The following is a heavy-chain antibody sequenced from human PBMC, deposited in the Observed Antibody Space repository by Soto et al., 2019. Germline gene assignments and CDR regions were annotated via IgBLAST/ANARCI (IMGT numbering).Heavy chain of an antibody. CDR1: GGSISSGGYY. V-gene: IGHV4-31*03. J-gene: IGHJ4*02. CDR2: IYYSGST. CDR3: ARGYSGGGSLVSDDY. Sequence: SETLSLTCTVSGGSISSGGYYWSWIRQHPGKGLECIGYIYYSGSTYYNPSLKSRVTISVDTSKNQFSLKLSSVTAADTAVYYCARGYSGGGSLVSDDYWGQGTLVTVSS. D-gene: IGHD2-15*01.